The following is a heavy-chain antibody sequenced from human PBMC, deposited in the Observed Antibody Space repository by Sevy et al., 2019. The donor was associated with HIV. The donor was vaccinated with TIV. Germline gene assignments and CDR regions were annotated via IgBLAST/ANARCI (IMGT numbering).Heavy chain of an antibody. V-gene: IGHV4-39*01. J-gene: IGHJ3*02. Sequence: SETLSLTCTVSGGSISSSSYYWGWIRQPPGKGLEWIGSIYYSGSTYYNPSLKSRVTISVDTSKNQFSLKLSSVTAADTAVYYCVRLLGGLRTSISGAVAPWSLSPQVYVWAGTGTVSLCDAFDIWGQGTMVTVSS. CDR3: VRLLGGLRTSISGAVAPWSLSPQVYVWAGTGTVSLCDAFDI. CDR1: GGSISSSSYY. CDR2: IYYSGST. D-gene: IGHD3-10*01.